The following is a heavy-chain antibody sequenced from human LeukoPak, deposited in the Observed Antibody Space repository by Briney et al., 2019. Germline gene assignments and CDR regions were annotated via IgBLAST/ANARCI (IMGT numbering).Heavy chain of an antibody. CDR1: GVSFDDYY. V-gene: IGHV4-34*01. CDR2: INHSGYT. J-gene: IGHJ4*02. CDR3: TRMTAGHDY. D-gene: IGHD2-21*02. Sequence: PSETLSLSCAVSGVSFDDYYWSWVRQTPGKGLEWIGEINHSGYTNDSPSLKSRVTLSIDTSRKQFSLNLRSVTVADTGIYYCTRMTAGHDYWGQGTLVTVSS.